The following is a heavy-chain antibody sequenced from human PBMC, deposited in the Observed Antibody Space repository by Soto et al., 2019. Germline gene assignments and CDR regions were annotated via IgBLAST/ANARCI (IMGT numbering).Heavy chain of an antibody. J-gene: IGHJ4*02. D-gene: IGHD1-7*01. V-gene: IGHV3-23*01. CDR3: AKDRNYPRDQFHY. Sequence: PGGCMRLSCAASGFTFSTYALSWVRQATGKGLEWVSAISANGQGIYYADSVRGRFTISRDNSKNTIFLHMDSLRAEDTAVYYCAKDRNYPRDQFHYWGQGTLVTVSS. CDR1: GFTFSTYA. CDR2: ISANGQGI.